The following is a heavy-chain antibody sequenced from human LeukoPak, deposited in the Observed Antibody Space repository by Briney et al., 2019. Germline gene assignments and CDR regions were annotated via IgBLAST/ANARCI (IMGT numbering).Heavy chain of an antibody. J-gene: IGHJ4*02. CDR3: ARDRENDYGDYSHYFDY. D-gene: IGHD4-17*01. V-gene: IGHV1-18*01. CDR2: ISAYNGNT. Sequence: GASVKVSCKASGYTFPSYGISWVRQAPGQGLEWMGWISAYNGNTNYAQKLQGRVTMTTDTSTSTAYMELRSLRSDDTAVYYCARDRENDYGDYSHYFDYWGQGTLVTVSS. CDR1: GYTFPSYG.